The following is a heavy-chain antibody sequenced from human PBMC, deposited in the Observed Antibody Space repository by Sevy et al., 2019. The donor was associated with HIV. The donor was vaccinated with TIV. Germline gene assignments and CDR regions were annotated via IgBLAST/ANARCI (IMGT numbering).Heavy chain of an antibody. V-gene: IGHV3-30-3*01. Sequence: GGSLRLSCAASGFSFNSYAMHWVRQAPGKGPEWVAVISYEGSNKYYAHSVRGRFTISRDNSNNILYLQMNSLRPDDTAVYYCARRGGGYSDGYYFDYWGQGTLVTVSS. CDR2: ISYEGSNK. J-gene: IGHJ4*02. CDR1: GFSFNSYA. CDR3: ARRGGGYSDGYYFDY. D-gene: IGHD5-18*01.